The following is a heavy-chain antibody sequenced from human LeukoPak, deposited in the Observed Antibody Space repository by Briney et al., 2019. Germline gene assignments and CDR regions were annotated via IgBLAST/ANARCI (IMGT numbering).Heavy chain of an antibody. CDR3: ARDQRPHLLHYYYYGMDV. Sequence: ASVKVSCKASGYTFTSYAMHWVREAPGQRLEWMGWINAGNGNTKYSQKFQGRVTITRDTSASTAYMELSSLRSEDTAVYYCARDQRPHLLHYYYYGMDVWGQGTTVTVSS. CDR2: INAGNGNT. V-gene: IGHV1-3*01. J-gene: IGHJ6*02. CDR1: GYTFTSYA. D-gene: IGHD2-2*01.